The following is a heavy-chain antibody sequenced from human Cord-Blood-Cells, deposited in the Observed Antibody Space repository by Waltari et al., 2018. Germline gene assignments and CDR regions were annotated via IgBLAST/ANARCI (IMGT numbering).Heavy chain of an antibody. J-gene: IGHJ6*02. CDR1: GYSIRSGYY. CDR2: IYNSGRT. V-gene: IGHV4-38-2*02. CDR3: ARDRAPTVSTGYYYYGMDV. D-gene: IGHD1-1*01. Sequence: QVQLQESGPGLVKPSETLSLTCAVSGYSIRSGYYWGWIRQLTGKGLVWIGSIYNSGRTCYNPSRKRGVTIAVTTSKNQFALKVSSVTAADTAVYYFARDRAPTVSTGYYYYGMDVWGQGTTVTVSS.